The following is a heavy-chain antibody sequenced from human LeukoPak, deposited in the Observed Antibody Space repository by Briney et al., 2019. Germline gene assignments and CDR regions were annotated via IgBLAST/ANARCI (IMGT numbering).Heavy chain of an antibody. V-gene: IGHV4-59*01. Sequence: SETLFLTCTVSGGSISSYYWSWIRQPPGKGLEWIGYIYYSGSTNYNPSLKSRVSISVDTSQNQFSLKLRSVTAADTAVYYCAMGYYDILTGYRTAPYYWGQGTLVTVSS. CDR1: GGSISSYY. CDR3: AMGYYDILTGYRTAPYY. D-gene: IGHD3-9*01. J-gene: IGHJ4*02. CDR2: IYYSGST.